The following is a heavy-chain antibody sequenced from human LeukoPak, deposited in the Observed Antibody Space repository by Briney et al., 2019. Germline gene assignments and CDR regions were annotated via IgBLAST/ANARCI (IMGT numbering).Heavy chain of an antibody. V-gene: IGHV3-30*18. CDR2: ISYDGSNK. Sequence: PGGSLRLSCAASGFTFSSYTMRWVRQAPGKGLEWVAVISYDGSNKFYADSVKGRFTISRDNSKNTLYLQMISLRAEDTAVYYCAKDYYESSGYYKDSFDYWGQGTLVTVSS. D-gene: IGHD3-22*01. CDR3: AKDYYESSGYYKDSFDY. J-gene: IGHJ4*02. CDR1: GFTFSSYT.